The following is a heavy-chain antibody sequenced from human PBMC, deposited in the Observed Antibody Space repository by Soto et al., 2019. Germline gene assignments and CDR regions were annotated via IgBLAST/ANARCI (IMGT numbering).Heavy chain of an antibody. D-gene: IGHD4-4*01. Sequence: PSETLSLTCTVSGGSISSYYWSWIRQPPGKGLEWIGYIYYSGSTNYNPSLKSRVTISVDTSKNQFSLKLSSVTAADTAVYYCARTPTTVPALNYYYYMDGWGKGTTVTVSS. J-gene: IGHJ6*03. CDR3: ARTPTTVPALNYYYYMDG. CDR2: IYYSGST. CDR1: GGSISSYY. V-gene: IGHV4-59*01.